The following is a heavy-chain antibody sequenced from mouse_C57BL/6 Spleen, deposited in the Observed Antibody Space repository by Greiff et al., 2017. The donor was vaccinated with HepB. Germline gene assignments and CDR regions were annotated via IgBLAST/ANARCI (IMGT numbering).Heavy chain of an antibody. D-gene: IGHD1-3*01. J-gene: IGHJ2*01. CDR3: ATEVDY. CDR2: INLSSGYT. CDR1: GYTFTSYW. Sequence: VRLQQSGAELAKSGASVKLSCKASGYTFTSYWMHWGKQRPGQGLDCIGYINLSSGYTKYSQKFKDYATLIAVQSSSTAYMQLSSLPYGPSAVYSWATEVDYWSQGATLTVAS. V-gene: IGHV1-7*01.